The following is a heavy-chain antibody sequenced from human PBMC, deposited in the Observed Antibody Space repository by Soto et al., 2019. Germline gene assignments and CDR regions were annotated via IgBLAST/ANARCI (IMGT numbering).Heavy chain of an antibody. CDR1: GGTFSSYA. CDR2: IIPIFGTA. Sequence: SVKVSCKASGGTFSSYAISWVRQAPGQGLEWMGGIIPIFGTANYAQKFQGRVTITADESTSTAYMELSSLRSEDTAVYYCARDASYCTPQNYYDGMDFCSQGTTDTVS. D-gene: IGHD2-8*01. V-gene: IGHV1-69*13. J-gene: IGHJ6*02. CDR3: ARDASYCTPQNYYDGMDF.